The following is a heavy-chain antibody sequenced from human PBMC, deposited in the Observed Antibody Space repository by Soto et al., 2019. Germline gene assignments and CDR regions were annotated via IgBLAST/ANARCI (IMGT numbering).Heavy chain of an antibody. V-gene: IGHV1-18*01. CDR3: GGVRTGVEGWVDP. D-gene: IGHD2-15*01. Sequence: ASVTVPCTASCYTFTNFGVTLVLHSPGPGLEWIVFIISYTDTPNYAQKLQGRFTMTIDTSTSTAYVVMRSLTSDDTVVECGGGVRTGVEGWVDPWGQGNLVPFSS. CDR2: IISYTDTP. J-gene: IGHJ5*01. CDR1: CYTFTNFG.